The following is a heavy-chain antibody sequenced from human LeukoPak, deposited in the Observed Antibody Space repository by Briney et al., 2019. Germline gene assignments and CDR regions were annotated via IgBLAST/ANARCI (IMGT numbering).Heavy chain of an antibody. CDR1: GFSFSNSD. CDR3: VKEIRRNYFYGMDV. Sequence: PGGSLRLSCAASGFSFSNSDMHWVRQAPGKGLEWVAFIRYDGSNKYYEDSVKGRLTISRDNAKNTLFLRMYSLRTEDTAVYYCVKEIRRNYFYGMDVWGQGTSVTVSS. V-gene: IGHV3-30*02. J-gene: IGHJ6*02. CDR2: IRYDGSNK.